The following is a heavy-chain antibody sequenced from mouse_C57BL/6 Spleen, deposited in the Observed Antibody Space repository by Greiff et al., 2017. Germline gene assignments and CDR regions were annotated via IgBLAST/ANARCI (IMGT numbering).Heavy chain of an antibody. CDR1: GYTFTSYT. J-gene: IGHJ2*01. Sequence: VQLQQSGAELARPGASVKMSCKASGYTFTSYTMHWVKQRPGQGLEWIGYINPSSGYTKYNQKFKDKATLTADKSSSTAYMQLSSLTSEDSAVYFCARSLTTVVDYWGQGTTLTVSS. CDR2: INPSSGYT. CDR3: ARSLTTVVDY. D-gene: IGHD1-1*01. V-gene: IGHV1-4*01.